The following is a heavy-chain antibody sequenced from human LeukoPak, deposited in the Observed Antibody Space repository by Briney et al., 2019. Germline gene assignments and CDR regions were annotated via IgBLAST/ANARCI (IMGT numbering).Heavy chain of an antibody. V-gene: IGHV1-46*01. CDR2: INPSGGGT. CDR1: GYTFTSYY. J-gene: IGHJ5*02. Sequence: ASVKVSCKASGYTFTSYYMHWVRQAPGQGLEWMGIINPSGGGTSHAQKFQGRLTMIRDTSTSTVYMELSSLRSEDTAVYFCARVGQQLVRSSWFDPWGQGTLVTVSS. CDR3: ARVGQQLVRSSWFDP. D-gene: IGHD6-13*01.